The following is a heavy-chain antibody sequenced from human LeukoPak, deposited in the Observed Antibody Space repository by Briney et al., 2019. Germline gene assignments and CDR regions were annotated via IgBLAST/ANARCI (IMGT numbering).Heavy chain of an antibody. CDR1: GGSIGSTNYY. V-gene: IGHV4-61*02. CDR2: IYTSGST. Sequence: SETLSLTCTVSGGSIGSTNYYWSWIRQPAGKGLERIGRIYTSGSTNYNPSLKSRVTMSVDTSKNQFSLKLNSVTAADTAVYYCTRDEYYYDSSGSLRFDYWGQGTLVTVSS. CDR3: TRDEYYYDSSGSLRFDY. D-gene: IGHD3-22*01. J-gene: IGHJ4*02.